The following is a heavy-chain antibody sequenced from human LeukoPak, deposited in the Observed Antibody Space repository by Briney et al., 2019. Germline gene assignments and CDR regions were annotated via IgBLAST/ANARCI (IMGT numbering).Heavy chain of an antibody. CDR2: ISSGGTP. D-gene: IGHD2-2*01. CDR1: GFTFTSSA. J-gene: IGHJ4*02. V-gene: IGHV3-23*01. Sequence: GGSLRLSCGASGFTFTSSAMTWVRQAPGKGLEWVSAISSGGTPYYAASVRGRFIISRDTSTNTLYLQVKSLTAEDTAVYYCAKPEVGVASIDCWDQGTLVTVSS. CDR3: AKPEVGVASIDC.